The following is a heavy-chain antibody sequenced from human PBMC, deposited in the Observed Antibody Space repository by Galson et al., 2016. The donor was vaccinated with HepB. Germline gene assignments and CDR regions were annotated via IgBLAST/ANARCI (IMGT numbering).Heavy chain of an antibody. CDR2: INSDTGNT. CDR3: AKEGALLWFGEIFFDY. Sequence: SVKVSCKASGYIFTSYAIHWVRQAPGQSLEWLGWINSDTGNTHYSRKFQGRVTITGDTSATTASLELSSLRSEDTAVYYCAKEGALLWFGEIFFDYWGQGTLVTVSS. J-gene: IGHJ4*02. D-gene: IGHD3-10*01. CDR1: GYIFTSYA. V-gene: IGHV1-3*04.